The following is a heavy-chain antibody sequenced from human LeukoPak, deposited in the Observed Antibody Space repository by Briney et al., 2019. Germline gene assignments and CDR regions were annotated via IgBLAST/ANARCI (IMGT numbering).Heavy chain of an antibody. V-gene: IGHV4-39*07. J-gene: IGHJ4*02. CDR2: IYYSGST. CDR1: GGSISSSSYY. Sequence: PSETLSLTCTVSGGSISSSSYYWGWIRQPPGKGLEWIGSIYYSGSTYYNPSLKSRVTISVDTSKNQFSLKLSSVTAADTAVYYCAGEMDRTDYWGQGTLVTVSS. CDR3: AGEMDRTDY. D-gene: IGHD1-1*01.